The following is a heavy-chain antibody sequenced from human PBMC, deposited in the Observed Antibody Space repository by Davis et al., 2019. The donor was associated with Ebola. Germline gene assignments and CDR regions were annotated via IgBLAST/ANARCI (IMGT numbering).Heavy chain of an antibody. CDR3: ARDRGWLQHDY. D-gene: IGHD5-24*01. Sequence: PGGSLRLSCAASGFTFTDYWMTWVRQAPGKGLEWVAFIKQDGSVKSYVDSVKGRFTISRVNAKNSLDLQMNSLRAEDTAMYYCARDRGWLQHDYWGQGTLVTVSS. V-gene: IGHV3-7*01. CDR1: GFTFTDYW. CDR2: IKQDGSVK. J-gene: IGHJ4*02.